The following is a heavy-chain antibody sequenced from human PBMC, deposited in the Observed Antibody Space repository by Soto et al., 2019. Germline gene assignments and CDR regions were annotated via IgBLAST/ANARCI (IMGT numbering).Heavy chain of an antibody. V-gene: IGHV3-23*01. CDR3: AKTRKVGATSLPLYYFDY. Sequence: EVQLLESGGGLVQPGGSLRLSCAASGFTCSSYAMSWVRQAPGKGLEWVSAISGSGGSTYYADSVKGRFTISRDNSKNTLYLQMNSLRAEDTAVYYCAKTRKVGATSLPLYYFDYWGQGTLVTVSS. CDR2: ISGSGGST. D-gene: IGHD1-26*01. J-gene: IGHJ4*02. CDR1: GFTCSSYA.